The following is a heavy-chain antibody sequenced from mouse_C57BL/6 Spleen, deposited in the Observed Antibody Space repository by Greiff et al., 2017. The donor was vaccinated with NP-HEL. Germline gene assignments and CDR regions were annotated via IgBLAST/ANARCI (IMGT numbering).Heavy chain of an antibody. CDR1: GYTFTSYW. Sequence: QVQLQQPGAELVKPGASVKVSCKASGYTFTSYWMHWVKQRPGQGLEWIGRIHPSDSDTNYNQKFKGKATLTVDKSSSTAYMQLSSLTSEDSAVYYCAMTVVAPSCDVWGTGTTVTVSS. CDR2: IHPSDSDT. D-gene: IGHD1-1*01. J-gene: IGHJ1*03. CDR3: AMTVVAPSCDV. V-gene: IGHV1-74*01.